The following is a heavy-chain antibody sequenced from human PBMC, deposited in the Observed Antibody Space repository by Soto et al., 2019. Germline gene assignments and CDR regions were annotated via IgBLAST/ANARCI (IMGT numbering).Heavy chain of an antibody. J-gene: IGHJ2*01. Sequence: QVQRVQSGAEVKKPGASVKVSCKASGYTFTNYAIHWVRQAPGQRLAWMGWINGGNGNTKYSQQFQGRVTITRDTFASTAYMELSSLRSEDTAVFYCARCGYSSGWYRWYFDLWGRGTLVTVSS. CDR1: GYTFTNYA. CDR2: INGGNGNT. V-gene: IGHV1-3*01. CDR3: ARCGYSSGWYRWYFDL. D-gene: IGHD6-19*01.